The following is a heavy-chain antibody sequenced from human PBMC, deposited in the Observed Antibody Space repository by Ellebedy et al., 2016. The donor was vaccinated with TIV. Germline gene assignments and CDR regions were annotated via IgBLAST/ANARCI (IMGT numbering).Heavy chain of an antibody. CDR3: ARGIPQAWELLAT. CDR1: RGSFSGYF. J-gene: IGHJ5*02. D-gene: IGHD1-26*01. CDR2: VTHSGGT. V-gene: IGHV4-34*01. Sequence: GSLRLXCAVYRGSFSGYFWTWIRQSPGKGLEWIGEVTHSGGTNYNPSLQSRVIISLDTSKGQFSLQLSSVTAADTAVYYCARGIPQAWELLATWGQGTLVTVSS.